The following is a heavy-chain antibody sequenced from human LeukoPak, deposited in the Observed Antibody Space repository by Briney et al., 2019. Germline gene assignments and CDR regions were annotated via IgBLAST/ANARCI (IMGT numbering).Heavy chain of an antibody. V-gene: IGHV3-74*01. CDR2: INSDEATT. CDR3: ARDFIVGVSTLGFDL. CDR1: GFSLSRYW. Sequence: PGGSLRLSCAASGFSLSRYWMHWVRQVPGKGLVWVSHINSDEATTTYADSVKGRFTISADKAKNTLYLQMNSLKAEDTAMYYCARDFIVGVSTLGFDLWGQGAMVTVSS. D-gene: IGHD1-26*01. J-gene: IGHJ3*01.